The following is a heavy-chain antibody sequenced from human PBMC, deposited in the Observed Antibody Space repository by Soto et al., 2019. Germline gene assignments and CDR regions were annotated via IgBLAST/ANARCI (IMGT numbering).Heavy chain of an antibody. CDR2: IYYSGST. V-gene: IGHV4-59*08. CDR1: GGSISSYY. J-gene: IGHJ4*02. D-gene: IGHD3-3*01. Sequence: SETLSLTCTVSGGSISSYYWSWIRQPPGKGLEWIGYIYYSGSTNYNPSLKSRVTISVDTSKNQFSLKLSSVTAADTAVYYCARTSNRPAGLRFLEWEGYYFDYWGQGTLVTVSS. CDR3: ARTSNRPAGLRFLEWEGYYFDY.